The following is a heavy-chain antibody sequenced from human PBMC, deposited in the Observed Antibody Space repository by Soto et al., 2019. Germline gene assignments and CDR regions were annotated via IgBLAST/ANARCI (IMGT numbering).Heavy chain of an antibody. D-gene: IGHD3-22*01. J-gene: IGHJ4*02. Sequence: GGSLRRSCAASEFTFSSYAMHWVRQAPGKGLEWVAVISYDGSNKYYADSVKGRFTISRDNSKNPLYLQMDSLRAEDTAVYYCARLNYYDSSGNGGFDYWGQGTLVTVSS. CDR1: EFTFSSYA. CDR2: ISYDGSNK. CDR3: ARLNYYDSSGNGGFDY. V-gene: IGHV3-30-3*01.